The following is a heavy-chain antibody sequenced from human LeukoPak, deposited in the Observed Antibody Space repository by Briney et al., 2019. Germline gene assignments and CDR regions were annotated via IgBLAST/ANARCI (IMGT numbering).Heavy chain of an antibody. CDR1: GFTFSSSG. V-gene: IGHV3-23*01. Sequence: GGSLRLSYAASGFTFSSSGMTWLRQAPEKGLEWVSSISISGGSAYYTDSVKGRFTISRDKSKNRLFLQMNSLRPDDTAVYYCAKREASVDYWGQGTLVTVSS. CDR2: ISISGGSA. CDR3: AKREASVDY. J-gene: IGHJ4*02.